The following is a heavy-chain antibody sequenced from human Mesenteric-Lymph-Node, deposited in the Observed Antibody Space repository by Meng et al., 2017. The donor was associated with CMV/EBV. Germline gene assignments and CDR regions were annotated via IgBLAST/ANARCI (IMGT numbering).Heavy chain of an antibody. V-gene: IGHV4-61*01. CDR2: TSYNGLT. J-gene: IGHJ4*02. D-gene: IGHD1-26*01. Sequence: GDSVIMGSYYRTWIRQPPGQRLEWIGYTSYNGLTNYNPSLESRVTISLDMPENRISLELRSVTAADTAIYYCARTLGVGATRFLDYWGQGTLVTVSS. CDR3: ARTLGVGATRFLDY. CDR1: GDSVIMGSYY.